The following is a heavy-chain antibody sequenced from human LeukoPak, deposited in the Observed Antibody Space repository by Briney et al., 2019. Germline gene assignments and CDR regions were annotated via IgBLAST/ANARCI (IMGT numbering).Heavy chain of an antibody. CDR1: GYTLTEVS. J-gene: IGHJ6*03. CDR2: FDPEDGET. CDR3: ATPPGIVDVYYYYYMDV. D-gene: IGHD1-26*01. V-gene: IGHV1-24*01. Sequence: ASVKVSCKVSGYTLTEVSMHWVRQAPGKGLEWMGGFDPEDGETIYAQKFQGRVTMTEDTSTDTAYMELSSLRSEDTAVYYCATPPGIVDVYYYYYMDVWGKGTTVTVSS.